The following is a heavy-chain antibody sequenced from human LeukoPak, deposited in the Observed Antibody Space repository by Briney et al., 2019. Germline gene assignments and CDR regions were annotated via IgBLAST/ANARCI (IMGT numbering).Heavy chain of an antibody. D-gene: IGHD6-13*01. Sequence: PGGSLRLSCAASGFTFSSYRMNWVRQAPGKGLEWVSAISGSGGSTYYADSVKGRFTISRDNSKNTLYLQMNSLRAEDTAVYYCAKTGSSSWYYFDYWGQGTLVTVSS. CDR1: GFTFSSYR. V-gene: IGHV3-23*01. CDR3: AKTGSSSWYYFDY. J-gene: IGHJ4*02. CDR2: ISGSGGST.